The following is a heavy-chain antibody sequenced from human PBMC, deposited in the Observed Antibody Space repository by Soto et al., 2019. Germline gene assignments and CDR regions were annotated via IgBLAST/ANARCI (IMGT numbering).Heavy chain of an antibody. J-gene: IGHJ4*02. D-gene: IGHD2-21*02. Sequence: ETLSLTCNVSGVLISSYYWSWIRQPPGKGLEWIGYIYYSGNTNYNSSLESRVTISVDTSKNQISLRLSSVIATDTAVYYCARHVHVVPANYYDYWGQGALLTVSS. CDR3: ARHVHVVPANYYDY. CDR2: IYYSGNT. V-gene: IGHV4-59*08. CDR1: GVLISSYY.